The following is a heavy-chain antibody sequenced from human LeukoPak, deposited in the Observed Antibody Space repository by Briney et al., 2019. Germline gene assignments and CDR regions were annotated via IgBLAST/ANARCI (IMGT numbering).Heavy chain of an antibody. CDR1: GFTFSSYG. D-gene: IGHD4-23*01. J-gene: IGHJ4*02. CDR3: ARDLDYGGYSNFDY. V-gene: IGHV3-74*01. CDR2: IKSAGSSI. Sequence: PGRSLRLSCAASGFTFSSYGMHWVRQAPGKGLVWVSRIKSAGSSIRYADSVKGRFTISRDNAKNTLYLQMNSLRAEDTAIYYCARDLDYGGYSNFDYWGQGTLVTVSS.